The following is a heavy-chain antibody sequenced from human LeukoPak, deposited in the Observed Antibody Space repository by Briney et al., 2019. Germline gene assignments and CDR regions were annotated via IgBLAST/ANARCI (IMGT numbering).Heavy chain of an antibody. V-gene: IGHV4-38-2*02. J-gene: IGHJ4*02. D-gene: IGHD3-16*01. CDR1: GYSLGKNYY. CDR3: ARYDSRGSASTKFDY. CDR2: IYGRAST. Sequence: SETLSLTCTVSGYSLGKNYYWGWIRQYPRKGLEWIGRIYGRASTSYNPSLMNRVTMSVDTSKNHFSLQLTSVTAADTAVYYWARYDSRGSASTKFDYWGPGILVTISS.